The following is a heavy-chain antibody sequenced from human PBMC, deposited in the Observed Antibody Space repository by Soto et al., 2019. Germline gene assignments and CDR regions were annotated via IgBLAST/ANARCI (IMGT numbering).Heavy chain of an antibody. J-gene: IGHJ4*02. D-gene: IGHD6-19*01. CDR1: GFTVSSNY. CDR2: IYSGGST. Sequence: PGGSLRLSCAASGFTVSSNYMSWVRQAPGKGLEWVSVIYSGGSTYYADSVKGRFAISRDNSKNTLYLQMNSLRAEDTAVYYCARDPEAVAGPGGLGYWGQGTLVTVSS. V-gene: IGHV3-53*01. CDR3: ARDPEAVAGPGGLGY.